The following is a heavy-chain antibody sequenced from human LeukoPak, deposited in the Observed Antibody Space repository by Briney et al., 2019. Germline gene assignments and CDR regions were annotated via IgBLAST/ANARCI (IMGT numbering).Heavy chain of an antibody. J-gene: IGHJ5*02. CDR1: GFDLSTYE. CDR2: ITISGHTK. V-gene: IGHV3-48*03. CDR3: ARGDPHADL. Sequence: PGESLRLSCAASGFDLSTYEMNWVRQPPGKGLEWIADITISGHTKNYADSVKGRFTISRDNARTSLYLQMNSLRVEDTGVYYCARGDPHADLWGQGTLVTVSS.